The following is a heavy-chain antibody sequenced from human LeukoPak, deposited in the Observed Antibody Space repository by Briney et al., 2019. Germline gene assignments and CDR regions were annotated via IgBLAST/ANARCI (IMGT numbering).Heavy chain of an antibody. D-gene: IGHD2-2*03. CDR1: GFTFSSYG. V-gene: IGHV3-30*18. CDR2: ISYDGSNK. CDR3: AKDVGYCSSTSCTWVDY. Sequence: GGSLRLSCAASGFTFSSYGMHWVRQAPGKGLEWVAGISYDGSNKYYADSVKGRFTISRDNSKNTLYLQMNSPRAEDTAVYYCAKDVGYCSSTSCTWVDYWGQGTLVTVSS. J-gene: IGHJ4*02.